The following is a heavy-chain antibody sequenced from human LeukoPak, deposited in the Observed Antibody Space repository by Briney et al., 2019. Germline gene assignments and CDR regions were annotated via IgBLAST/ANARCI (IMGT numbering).Heavy chain of an antibody. CDR1: GGSFSGYY. Sequence: SETLSLTCAVYGGSFSGYYWSWIRQPPGKGLEWIGEINHSGSTNYNPSLKSRVTILIDTSKNQFSLKLGSVTAADTALYYCARGPGTWYYYWGQGTLVTVSS. CDR3: ARGPGTWYYY. D-gene: IGHD6-13*01. CDR2: INHSGST. J-gene: IGHJ4*02. V-gene: IGHV4-34*01.